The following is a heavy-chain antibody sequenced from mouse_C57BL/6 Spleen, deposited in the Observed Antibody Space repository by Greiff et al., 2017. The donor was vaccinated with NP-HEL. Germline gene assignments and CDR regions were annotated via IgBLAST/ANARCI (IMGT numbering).Heavy chain of an antibody. Sequence: VQLQQPGAELVKPGASVKLSCKASGYTFTSYWMQWVKQRPGQGLEWIGEIDPSDSYTNYNQKFKGKATLTVDTSSSTAYMQLSSLTSEDSAVYYCARSHYYGSSYGYWGQGTTLTVSS. CDR3: ARSHYYGSSYGY. D-gene: IGHD1-1*01. V-gene: IGHV1-50*01. J-gene: IGHJ2*01. CDR1: GYTFTSYW. CDR2: IDPSDSYT.